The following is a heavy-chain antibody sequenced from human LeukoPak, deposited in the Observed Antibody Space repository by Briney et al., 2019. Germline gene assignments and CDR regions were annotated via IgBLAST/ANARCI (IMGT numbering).Heavy chain of an antibody. CDR1: GYTSIDYF. CDR3: ARDFSSTSNWELDY. Sequence: ASVKVSCKASGYTSIDYFIHWVRQAPGQGLEWMGRINSNSGGTEYAQKFQGRVTTTRDTSISTAYMELSRLTSDDTAVYYCARDFSSTSNWELDYWGQGTLVTVSS. D-gene: IGHD7-27*01. V-gene: IGHV1-2*06. J-gene: IGHJ4*02. CDR2: INSNSGGT.